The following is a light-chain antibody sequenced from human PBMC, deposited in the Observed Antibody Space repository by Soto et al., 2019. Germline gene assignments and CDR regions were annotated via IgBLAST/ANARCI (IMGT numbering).Light chain of an antibody. Sequence: TQSPGTLSSSPGEKATLSCRASQAVSSNYLAWYQQKPGQAPRLLISGASGRATGVPDRFSGSGSGTDFTLTISRLEPEDFAVYYCQQYGSSGTFGQGTKVDIK. CDR1: QAVSSNY. V-gene: IGKV3-20*01. J-gene: IGKJ1*01. CDR3: QQYGSSGT. CDR2: GAS.